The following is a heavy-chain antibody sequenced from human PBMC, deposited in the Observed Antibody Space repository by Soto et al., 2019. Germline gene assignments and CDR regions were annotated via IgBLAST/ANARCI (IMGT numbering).Heavy chain of an antibody. D-gene: IGHD2-15*01. CDR2: ISYDGSNK. CDR1: GFTFSSYA. V-gene: IGHV3-30-3*01. Sequence: GGSLRLSCAASGFTFSSYAMHWVRQAPGKGLEWVAVISYDGSNKYYADSVKGRFTISRDNSKNTLYLQMNSLRAEDTAVYYCARDSGDIVVVVAATEGYYGMDVWGQGTTVTVSS. J-gene: IGHJ6*02. CDR3: ARDSGDIVVVVAATEGYYGMDV.